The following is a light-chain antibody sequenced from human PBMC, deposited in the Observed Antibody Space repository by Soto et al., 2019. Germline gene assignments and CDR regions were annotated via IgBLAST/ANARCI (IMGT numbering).Light chain of an antibody. CDR1: TIGSKG. Sequence: SYELTQTSSVSVAPGQTAIITCGGNTIGSKGVHWYQQKPGQAPVLVIYDNGNRPSGIPERFSGSNSGNTATLTISRVEAGDEADYHCQVCDSPIDHGGFGGGTKVTVL. J-gene: IGLJ3*02. CDR3: QVCDSPIDHGG. CDR2: DNG. V-gene: IGLV3-21*02.